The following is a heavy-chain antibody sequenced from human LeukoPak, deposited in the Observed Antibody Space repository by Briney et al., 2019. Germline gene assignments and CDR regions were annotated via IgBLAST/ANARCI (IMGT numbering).Heavy chain of an antibody. Sequence: SETLSLTCTVSGGSISSSSYYWGWIRQPPGKGLEWIGSIYYSGSTYYNPSLKSRVTISVDTSKNQFSLKQSSVTAADTAVYYCARGGEAVAGLFDYWGQGTLVTVSS. J-gene: IGHJ4*02. CDR1: GGSISSSSYY. V-gene: IGHV4-39*01. CDR2: IYYSGST. D-gene: IGHD6-19*01. CDR3: ARGGEAVAGLFDY.